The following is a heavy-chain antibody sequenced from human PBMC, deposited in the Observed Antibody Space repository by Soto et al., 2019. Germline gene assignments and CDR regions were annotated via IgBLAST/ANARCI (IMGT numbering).Heavy chain of an antibody. V-gene: IGHV4-59*01. CDR3: ARQRAEEVTSQLDY. CDR1: GVSIRPYF. D-gene: IGHD2-21*02. J-gene: IGHJ4*02. CDR2: VDYSGNT. Sequence: VQPQEPGPRLVKPSETLSLTCAVSGVSIRPYFWSWIRQSPEKGLEWIGYVDYSGNTNYNPSLKCRVVISVDTSKSLLTLRLTSMTAADTAVYYCARQRAEEVTSQLDYWGQGTPVTVSS.